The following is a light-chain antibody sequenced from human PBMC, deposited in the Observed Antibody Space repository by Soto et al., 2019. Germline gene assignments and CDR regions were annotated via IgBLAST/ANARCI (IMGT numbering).Light chain of an antibody. J-gene: IGKJ5*01. CDR2: DAS. V-gene: IGKV3-11*01. Sequence: EIVLTQSPATLSLSPGERATLSCRASQSVSSYLAWYQQKPGQAPGLLIYDASNKATGIPARFSGSGSETDFTLNISSLAPEDFAVYYCQQRSNWPPEVTFGEGTRLVIK. CDR1: QSVSSY. CDR3: QQRSNWPPEVT.